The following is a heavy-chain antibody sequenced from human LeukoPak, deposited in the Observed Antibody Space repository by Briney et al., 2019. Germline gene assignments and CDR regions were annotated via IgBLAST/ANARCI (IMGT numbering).Heavy chain of an antibody. V-gene: IGHV4-39*07. Sequence: SETLSLTCTVSGGSISTSNYYWGWIRQPPGKGLEWIGNIFYSGSTYYSPSLRSRVTISLDTSRNQFSLKLNSVTPEDTAVYYCVHSGYRFGYYYYTDVWDKGTTVTVSS. CDR2: IFYSGST. J-gene: IGHJ6*03. CDR3: VHSGYRFGYYYYTDV. CDR1: GGSISTSNYY. D-gene: IGHD5-12*01.